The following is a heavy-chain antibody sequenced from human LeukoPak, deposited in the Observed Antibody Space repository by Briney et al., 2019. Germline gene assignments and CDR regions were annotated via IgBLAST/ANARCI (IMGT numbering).Heavy chain of an antibody. J-gene: IGHJ4*02. Sequence: GGSLRLSCAASGFTFSRYWMHWVRQAPGKGLVWISRINPEETTTSYADSVGGRFTISRDNAKNTLYLEMNSLRTEDTAVYYCARGGLEPVDYWGQGSLVTVSS. CDR2: INPEETTT. CDR3: ARGGLEPVDY. V-gene: IGHV3-74*01. CDR1: GFTFSRYW. D-gene: IGHD1-14*01.